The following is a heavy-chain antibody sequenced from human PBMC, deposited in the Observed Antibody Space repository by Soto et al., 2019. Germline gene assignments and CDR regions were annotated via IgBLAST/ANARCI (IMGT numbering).Heavy chain of an antibody. CDR1: GFPFSNYA. D-gene: IGHD4-4*01. Sequence: GGSLRRSCAVSGFPFSNYAMALVRQSPGKGLEWVSSIRADGSRTHYADSVKGRFTVSRDNSKNRIYLDMKSPRADDKALYYCRSDSNGHAAWMSRYSGQGKTVTVSS. CDR2: IRADGSRT. V-gene: IGHV3-23*01. CDR3: RSDSNGHAAWMSRY. J-gene: IGHJ4*02.